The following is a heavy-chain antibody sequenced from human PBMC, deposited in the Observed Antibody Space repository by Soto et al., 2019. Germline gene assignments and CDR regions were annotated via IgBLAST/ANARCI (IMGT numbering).Heavy chain of an antibody. CDR2: ISAYNGNT. V-gene: IGHV1-18*04. CDR1: GYTFTSYG. J-gene: IGHJ6*02. D-gene: IGHD2-15*01. CDR3: STGYCSGGSCFANYYYYGMDV. Sequence: QVQLVQSGVEVKKPGASVKVSCKASGYTFTSYGISWVRQAPGQGLEWMGWISAYNGNTNYAQKLQGRVTMTTDTSTSTAYMELRSLRSDDTAVYYCSTGYCSGGSCFANYYYYGMDVWGQGTTVTVSS.